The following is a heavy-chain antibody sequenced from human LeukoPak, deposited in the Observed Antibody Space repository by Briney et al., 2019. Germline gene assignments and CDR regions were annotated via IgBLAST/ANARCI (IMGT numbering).Heavy chain of an antibody. CDR1: GFTFSDYY. CDR3: ASDSSGYFGL. Sequence: PGGSLRLSCAASGFTFSDYYMNWLRQSPGRGLEWLSYISNTGGAKYYSDSVRGRFTISRDNAKNSVYLEMNSLRAEDTAVYFCASDSSGYFGLWGQGTLVTVSS. CDR2: ISNTGGAK. J-gene: IGHJ4*02. V-gene: IGHV3-11*01. D-gene: IGHD3-22*01.